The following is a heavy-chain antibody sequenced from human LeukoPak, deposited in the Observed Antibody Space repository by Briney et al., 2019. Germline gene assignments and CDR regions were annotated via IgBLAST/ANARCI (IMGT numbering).Heavy chain of an antibody. Sequence: PSQTLSLTCAVSGGSISIGGYSWSWIRQPPGKGLEWIGYIYHSGSTYYNPSLKSRVTISVDRSKNQFSLKLSSVTAADTAVYYCARDLFRGSNAFDIWGQGTMVTVSS. CDR3: ARDLFRGSNAFDI. CDR1: GGSISIGGYS. V-gene: IGHV4-30-2*01. D-gene: IGHD3-10*02. CDR2: IYHSGST. J-gene: IGHJ3*02.